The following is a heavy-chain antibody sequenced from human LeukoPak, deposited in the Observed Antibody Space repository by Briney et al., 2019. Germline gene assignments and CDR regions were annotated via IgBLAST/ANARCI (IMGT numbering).Heavy chain of an antibody. CDR1: GGSISSYY. Sequence: SETLSLTCTVSGGSISSYYWSWIRQPPGKGLEWIGYIYYSGSTNYNPSLKSRVTISVDTSKNQFSLKLSSVTAADTAVYYCARDRKYYYGSGSIVYYGMDVWGQGTTVTVSS. V-gene: IGHV4-59*01. J-gene: IGHJ6*02. D-gene: IGHD3-10*01. CDR3: ARDRKYYYGSGSIVYYGMDV. CDR2: IYYSGST.